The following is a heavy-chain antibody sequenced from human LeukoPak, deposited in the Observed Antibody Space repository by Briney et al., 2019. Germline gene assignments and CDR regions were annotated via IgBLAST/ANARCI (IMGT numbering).Heavy chain of an antibody. Sequence: GASVKVSCKASGGTFSSYAISWVRQAPGQGLEWMGRIIPILGIANYAQKFQGRVTITADKSTSTAYMELSSLRSEDTAVYYCARDSKGVKSSTSCRLDYWGQGTLVTVSS. CDR2: IIPILGIA. CDR3: ARDSKGVKSSTSCRLDY. V-gene: IGHV1-69*04. D-gene: IGHD2-2*01. CDR1: GGTFSSYA. J-gene: IGHJ4*02.